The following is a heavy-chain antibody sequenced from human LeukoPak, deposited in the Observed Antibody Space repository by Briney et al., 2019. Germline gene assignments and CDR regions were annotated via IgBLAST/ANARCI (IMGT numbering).Heavy chain of an antibody. CDR1: GGSFSGYY. CDR2: IYYSGNT. J-gene: IGHJ5*02. CDR3: ARVMAARREDLNWFDP. V-gene: IGHV4-34*01. Sequence: SETLSLTCAVYGGSFSGYYWGWIRQPPGKGLEWIGSIYYSGNTYNPSLKSRVTISVDTSKNQFSLNLTSVNAADTAVYYCARVMAARREDLNWFDPWGQGTLVTVSS. D-gene: IGHD6-6*01.